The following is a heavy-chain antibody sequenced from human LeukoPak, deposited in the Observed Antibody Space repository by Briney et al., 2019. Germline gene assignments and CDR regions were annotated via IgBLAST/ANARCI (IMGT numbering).Heavy chain of an antibody. V-gene: IGHV3-23*01. J-gene: IGHJ4*02. CDR2: ISGGGDFT. CDR1: GFTFRSFA. Sequence: GGSLRLSCAASGFTFRSFAMNWVRQAPAKGLECVSAISGGGDFTKYADSVKGRFTISRDNVKNSLYLQMNSLRAEDTAVYYCARAGSGDYWGQGTLVTVSS. D-gene: IGHD2-15*01. CDR3: ARAGSGDY.